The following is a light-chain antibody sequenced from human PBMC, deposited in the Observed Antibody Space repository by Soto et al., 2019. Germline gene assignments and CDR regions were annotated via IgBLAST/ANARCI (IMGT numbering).Light chain of an antibody. J-gene: IGKJ4*01. CDR1: QSVRGN. CDR3: HQYNHWPPLT. V-gene: IGKV3-15*01. Sequence: VLTQFPATLSLSPGERATLSCRASQSVRGNLAWYQQKPGQAPRLLIYDSSTRAAGIPLRFSGTGSGTDFTLTVTSLQSEDFAVYFCHQYNHWPPLTFGGGTRVEIK. CDR2: DSS.